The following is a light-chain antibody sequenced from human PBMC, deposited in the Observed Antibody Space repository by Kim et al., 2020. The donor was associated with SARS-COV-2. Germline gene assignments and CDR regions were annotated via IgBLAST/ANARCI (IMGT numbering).Light chain of an antibody. CDR1: KIGSKS. Sequence: SYELTQPPSVSVAPGKSARVTCGGSKIGSKSVHWYQQKPGQAPLLVISYDSDRPSGIPERFSGSNSGNTATLTISRVEVGDEADYYCQVWDSDTHVLFGGGTQLTVL. V-gene: IGLV3-21*04. CDR2: YDS. CDR3: QVWDSDTHVL. J-gene: IGLJ2*01.